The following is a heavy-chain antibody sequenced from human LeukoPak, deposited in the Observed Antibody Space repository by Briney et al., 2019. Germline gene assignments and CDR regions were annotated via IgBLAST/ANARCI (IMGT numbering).Heavy chain of an antibody. D-gene: IGHD2-21*02. Sequence: GGSLRLSCAASGFTFSGSAMHWVRQAPGKGLEWVSYISSSGSTIYYADSVKGRFTISRDNAKNSLYLQMNSLRAEDTAVYYCARVALGGDDDAFDIWGQGTMVTVSS. V-gene: IGHV3-48*04. J-gene: IGHJ3*02. CDR2: ISSSGSTI. CDR3: ARVALGGDDDAFDI. CDR1: GFTFSGSA.